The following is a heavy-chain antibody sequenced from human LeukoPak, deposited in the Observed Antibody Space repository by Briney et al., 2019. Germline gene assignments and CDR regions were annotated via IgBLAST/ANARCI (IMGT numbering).Heavy chain of an antibody. V-gene: IGHV3-49*04. CDR1: GFTFGDYA. CDR2: IRSKAYGGTT. CDR3: TRVITIA. Sequence: GGSLRLSCTASGFTFGDYAMSWVRQAPGKGLEWVGFIRSKAYGGTTEYAASVKGRFTISRDDSKSIAYLQMNSLKTEDTAVYYRTRVITIAWGQGTLVTVSS. J-gene: IGHJ5*02. D-gene: IGHD3-3*01.